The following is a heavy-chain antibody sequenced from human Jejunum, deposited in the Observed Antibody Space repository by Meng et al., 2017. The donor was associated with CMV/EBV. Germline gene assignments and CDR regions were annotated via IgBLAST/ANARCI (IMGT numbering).Heavy chain of an antibody. V-gene: IGHV5-51*01. CDR1: GYSFRHQR. CDR3: ARRGKESERRNWFDP. D-gene: IGHD1-1*01. Sequence: GYSFRHQRIGWVRQMPGKGLEWMGIIYPDDSDTRYSPSFQGQITISADKFIGTAYLQWTSLKASDTAIYYCARRGKESERRNWFDPWGQGTLVTVSS. J-gene: IGHJ5*02. CDR2: IYPDDSDT.